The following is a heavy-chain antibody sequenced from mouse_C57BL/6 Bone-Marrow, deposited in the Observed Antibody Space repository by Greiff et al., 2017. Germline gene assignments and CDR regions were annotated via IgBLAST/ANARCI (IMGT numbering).Heavy chain of an antibody. CDR2: IYPGSGST. CDR1: GYTFTSYW. J-gene: IGHJ1*03. D-gene: IGHD2-5*01. V-gene: IGHV1-55*01. CDR3: ARPYYSNYWYCDV. Sequence: QVKLQQPGAELVKPGASVKMSCKASGYTFTSYWITWVKQRPGPGLEWIGTIYPGSGSTNYNEKFKSKAKLTVDTSSSTAYMQLSSLTSEDSAVYYCARPYYSNYWYCDVWGTGTTVTVSS.